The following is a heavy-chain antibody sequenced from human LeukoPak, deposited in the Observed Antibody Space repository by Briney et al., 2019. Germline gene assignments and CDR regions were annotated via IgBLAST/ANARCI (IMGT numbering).Heavy chain of an antibody. CDR3: ARGGPPGYYYDYYMDV. J-gene: IGHJ6*03. Sequence: SETLSLTCTVSGGSISSYYWSWIRQTPGQGLEWIGYIYYSGSTNFNPSLKSRVTISVDTSKNQFSLKMSSVTAADTAVYFCARGGPPGYYYDYYMDVWGEGTTVTISS. V-gene: IGHV4-59*01. CDR1: GGSISSYY. CDR2: IYYSGST.